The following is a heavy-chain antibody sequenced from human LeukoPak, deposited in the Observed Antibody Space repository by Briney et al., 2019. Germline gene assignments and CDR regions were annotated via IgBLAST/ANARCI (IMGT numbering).Heavy chain of an antibody. D-gene: IGHD5-12*01. V-gene: IGHV3-48*03. CDR2: ISNSGSSI. J-gene: IGHJ4*02. Sequence: PGGSLRLSCAASGFTFSSYEMNWVRQAPGKGLEWLSHISNSGSSIHYADSVKGRFTISRDNAKNSLYLQMNSLRAEDTAVYYCARPLPTGYSGYEAPDYWGQGTLVTVSS. CDR1: GFTFSSYE. CDR3: ARPLPTGYSGYEAPDY.